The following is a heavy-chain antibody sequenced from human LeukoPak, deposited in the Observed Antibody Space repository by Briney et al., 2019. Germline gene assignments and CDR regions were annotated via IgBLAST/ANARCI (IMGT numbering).Heavy chain of an antibody. D-gene: IGHD6-13*01. CDR1: GGSISSYY. J-gene: IGHJ4*02. CDR2: IYYSGST. V-gene: IGHV4-59*08. Sequence: SETLSLTCTVSGGSISSYYWSWIRQPPGKGLEWIGYIYYSGSTNYNPSLKSRVTLSVDTSKNQFSLKLSSVTAADTAVYYCARLGIAAAQWGQGTLVTVSS. CDR3: ARLGIAAAQ.